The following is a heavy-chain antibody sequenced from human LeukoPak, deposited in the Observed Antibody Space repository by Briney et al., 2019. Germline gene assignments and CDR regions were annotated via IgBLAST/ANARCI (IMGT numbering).Heavy chain of an antibody. CDR3: ARTMSYHWRIDY. CDR1: GYTFTGYF. J-gene: IGHJ4*02. V-gene: IGHV1-2*02. Sequence: ASVKVSCKASGYTFTGYFIHWVRQAPGQGPEWMGWVNPDSGGTHYAQNFQGRVTMTRETSITTAFMELSSLTSDDTAMYYCARTMSYHWRIDYWGQGTLVTVSS. CDR2: VNPDSGGT. D-gene: IGHD3-16*02.